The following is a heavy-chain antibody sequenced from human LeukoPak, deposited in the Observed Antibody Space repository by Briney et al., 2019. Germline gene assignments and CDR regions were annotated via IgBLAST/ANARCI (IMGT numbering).Heavy chain of an antibody. CDR1: GFTFSSYG. V-gene: IGHV3-30*02. CDR2: IRNDGSNK. D-gene: IGHD3-10*01. CDR3: AKAPYGDLFDY. J-gene: IGHJ4*02. Sequence: PGGSLRLSCAASGFTFSSYGMHWVRQAPGKGLEWVAFIRNDGSNKYYADSVKGRFTISRDNSKNTLYLQMNSLRAEDTAVYYCAKAPYGDLFDYWGQGTLVTVSS.